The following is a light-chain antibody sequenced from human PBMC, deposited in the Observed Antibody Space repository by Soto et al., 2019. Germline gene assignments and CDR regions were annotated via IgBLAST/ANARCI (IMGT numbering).Light chain of an antibody. J-gene: IGKJ4*01. Sequence: DIQMTHSPSSLSASVGDRVTITCRASQDLDRWLAWYQQKPGEAPKVLIFAASSLQSGLPSRFRGGGSGTDFSLTISSLQPEDFATYYCKQSRSFPLTFGGGTKVDX. CDR1: QDLDRW. CDR2: AAS. CDR3: KQSRSFPLT. V-gene: IGKV1-12*01.